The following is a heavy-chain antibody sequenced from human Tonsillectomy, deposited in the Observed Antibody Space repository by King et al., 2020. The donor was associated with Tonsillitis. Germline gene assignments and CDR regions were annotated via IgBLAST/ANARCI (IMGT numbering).Heavy chain of an antibody. J-gene: IGHJ3*02. D-gene: IGHD3-10*01. Sequence: QLVQSGSELKKPGASVKVSCKASGYTFTTYSINWVRQAPGQGLEWMGWINXNTGNPTYAQGFTGRFVFSLDASVSTAYLQISSLQAEDTAVYYCARQIRGVKSIWGQGTMVTVSS. CDR1: GYTFTTYS. V-gene: IGHV7-4-1*02. CDR3: ARQIRGVKSI. CDR2: INXNTGNP.